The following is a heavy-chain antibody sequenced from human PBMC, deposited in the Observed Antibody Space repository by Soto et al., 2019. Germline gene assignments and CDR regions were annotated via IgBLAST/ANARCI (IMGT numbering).Heavy chain of an antibody. CDR1: GFTFSSYG. V-gene: IGHV3-30*18. D-gene: IGHD2-2*01. Sequence: GGSLRLSCAASGFTFSSYGMHWVRQAPGKGLEWVAVISYDGSNKYYADSVKGRFTISRDNSKNTLYLQMNSLRAEDTAVYYCAKDRDIVVVPAARGYFDYWGQGTLVTVSS. CDR2: ISYDGSNK. J-gene: IGHJ4*02. CDR3: AKDRDIVVVPAARGYFDY.